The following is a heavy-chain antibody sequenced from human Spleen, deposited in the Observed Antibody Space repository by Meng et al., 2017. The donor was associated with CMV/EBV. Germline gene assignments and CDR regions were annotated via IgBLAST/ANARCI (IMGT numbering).Heavy chain of an antibody. Sequence: SLKISCAASGFTFDDYAMHWVRQAPGKGLEWVSGISWNSGSIGYADSVKGRFTISRDNSKNTLYLQMNSLRAEDTAVYYCARESAAGTAYYYYGMDVWGQGTTVTVSS. V-gene: IGHV3-9*01. CDR3: ARESAAGTAYYYYGMDV. J-gene: IGHJ6*02. CDR2: ISWNSGSI. CDR1: GFTFDDYA. D-gene: IGHD6-13*01.